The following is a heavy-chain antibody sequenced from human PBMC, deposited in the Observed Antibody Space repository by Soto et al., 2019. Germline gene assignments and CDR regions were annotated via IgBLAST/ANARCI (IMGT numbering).Heavy chain of an antibody. D-gene: IGHD3-22*01. V-gene: IGHV4-4*08. Sequence: SETLSLTCTVSGGSITSYYWSWIRQSPGKGLEWLAYIYASGTTHYNPSLKSRVTISIDTSENQFSLKLNSVTAADTAVYYCVAVSGYASSFDYWGQGTLVTVSS. CDR3: VAVSGYASSFDY. J-gene: IGHJ4*02. CDR1: GGSITSYY. CDR2: IYASGTT.